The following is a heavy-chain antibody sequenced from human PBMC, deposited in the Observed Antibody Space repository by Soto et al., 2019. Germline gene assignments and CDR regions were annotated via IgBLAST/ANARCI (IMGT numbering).Heavy chain of an antibody. CDR3: ARRLSGVFDY. CDR2: IYDSGRT. Sequence: QVQLQESGPGLVKPSQTLSLTCTVSGGSISSGGYYWSWIRQHPGKGLEWIGYIYDSGRTYYNPSLKSRVTISVDPSKNQFSLEVDSVTAADTAVYYCARRLSGVFDYWGQGTLVTVSS. D-gene: IGHD2-15*01. CDR1: GGSISSGGYY. J-gene: IGHJ4*02. V-gene: IGHV4-31*03.